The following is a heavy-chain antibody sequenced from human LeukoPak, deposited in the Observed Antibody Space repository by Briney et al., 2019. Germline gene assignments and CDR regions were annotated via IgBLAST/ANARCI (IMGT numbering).Heavy chain of an antibody. V-gene: IGHV1-69*06. CDR3: ARERGCSSTSCPYYFDY. CDR1: GGTFSSYA. D-gene: IGHD2-2*01. CDR2: IIPIFGTA. J-gene: IGHJ4*02. Sequence: TVKVSCKASGGTFSSYAISWVRQAPGQGLEWMGGIIPIFGTANYAQKFQGRVTITADKSTSTAYMELSSLRSEDTAAYYCARERGCSSTSCPYYFDYWGQGTLVTVSS.